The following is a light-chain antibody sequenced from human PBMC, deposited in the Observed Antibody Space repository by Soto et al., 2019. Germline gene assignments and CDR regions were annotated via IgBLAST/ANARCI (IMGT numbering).Light chain of an antibody. J-gene: IGLJ2*01. CDR3: AAWDDSLNGAV. CDR2: GNN. Sequence: QSVLTQPPSASGTPGQRVTISCSGSSSNIGGNTVNWYQQLTGTAPKLLIYGNNQRPSGVPDRFSGSKSGTSASLAISGLQSEDEADYYCAAWDDSLNGAVFGGGTKLTVL. V-gene: IGLV1-44*01. CDR1: SSNIGGNT.